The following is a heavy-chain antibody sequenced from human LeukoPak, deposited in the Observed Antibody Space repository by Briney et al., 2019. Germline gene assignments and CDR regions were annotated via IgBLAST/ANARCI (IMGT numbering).Heavy chain of an antibody. CDR3: AKSGFVSGYDTGFDY. J-gene: IGHJ4*02. V-gene: IGHV3-30*18. CDR1: GFTFSSYG. CDR2: ISYDGSNK. D-gene: IGHD3-22*01. Sequence: GGSLRLSCAASGFTFSSYGMHWVRQAPGKGLEWVAVISYDGSNKYYADSVKGRFTISRDNSKNTLYLQMNSLRAEDTAVYYCAKSGFVSGYDTGFDYWGQGTLVTVSS.